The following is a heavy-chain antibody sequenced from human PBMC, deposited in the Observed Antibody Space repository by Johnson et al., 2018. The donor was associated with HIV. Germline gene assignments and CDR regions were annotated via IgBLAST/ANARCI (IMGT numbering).Heavy chain of an antibody. Sequence: QVQLVESGGGVVQPGRSLRLSCEASGFTFSRYAMHWVRQAPGKGLEWVAFIRYDGSNKYYADSVKGRFTISRDNSKNTLYLQMNSLRAEDTAVYYCVGGWDAFDIWGQGTMVTVSS. V-gene: IGHV3-30-3*01. CDR1: GFTFSRYA. CDR3: VGGWDAFDI. CDR2: IRYDGSNK. J-gene: IGHJ3*02. D-gene: IGHD3-16*01.